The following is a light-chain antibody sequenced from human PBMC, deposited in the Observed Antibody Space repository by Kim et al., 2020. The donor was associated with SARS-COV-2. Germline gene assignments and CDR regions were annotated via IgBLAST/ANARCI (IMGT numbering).Light chain of an antibody. CDR1: SLRTSY. Sequence: ALGKTVKITCQGDSLRTSYASWYQQKPGQAPQLVLSEKDNRPAGVPDRFSGSSSGNTASLTITGVQAEDEADYYCHSRISSAKESVFGPGTKVTVL. J-gene: IGLJ1*01. V-gene: IGLV3-19*01. CDR2: EKD. CDR3: HSRISSAKESV.